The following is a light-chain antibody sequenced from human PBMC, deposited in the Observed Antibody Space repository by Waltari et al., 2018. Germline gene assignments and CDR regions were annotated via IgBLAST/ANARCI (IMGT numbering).Light chain of an antibody. J-gene: IGLJ3*02. V-gene: IGLV1-44*01. CDR3: AAWDDSLKEV. CDR2: GDN. CDR1: SSNIGSNT. Sequence: QSVLTQPPSASGTPGQRVSISCSGSSSNIGSNTVHWYQQLPGTAPKLLIYGDNQRPSGGPDRFSGSKSGTSASLAISGLQSEDEADYYCAAWDDSLKEVFGGGTKLTVL.